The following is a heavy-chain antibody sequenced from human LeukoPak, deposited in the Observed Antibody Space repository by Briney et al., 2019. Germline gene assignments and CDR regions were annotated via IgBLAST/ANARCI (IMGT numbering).Heavy chain of an antibody. CDR1: GFTFTSSA. CDR2: IVVGSGNT. Sequence: SVKVSCKASGFTFTSSAVQWVRQARGQRLEWIGWIVVGSGNTNYAQKFQERVTITRDMSTSTAYMELSSLRSGDTAVYYCAADVAPGHFQHWGQGTLVTVSS. V-gene: IGHV1-58*01. D-gene: IGHD2-15*01. J-gene: IGHJ1*01. CDR3: AADVAPGHFQH.